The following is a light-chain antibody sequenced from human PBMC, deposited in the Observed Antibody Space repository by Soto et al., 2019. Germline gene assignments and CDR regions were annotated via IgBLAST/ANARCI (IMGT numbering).Light chain of an antibody. CDR1: QSISNW. Sequence: DIQMTQSPSTLPASVGDRVTITCRASQSISNWLALYQQKPGTAPMLLIYHASALESGVPSRVSGSGSGTEFTLTISSLQPYDFATYYCQQYNSYSFGQGTKVDI. J-gene: IGKJ1*01. CDR2: HAS. CDR3: QQYNSYS. V-gene: IGKV1-5*01.